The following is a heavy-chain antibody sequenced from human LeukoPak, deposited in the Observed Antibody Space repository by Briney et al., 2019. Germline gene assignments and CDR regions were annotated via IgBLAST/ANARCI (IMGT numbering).Heavy chain of an antibody. CDR2: ISGHSGNT. D-gene: IGHD7-27*01. V-gene: IGHV1-18*01. J-gene: IGHJ5*02. Sequence: VASVKVSCKASGYIFSNYGITWVRQAPGHGLEWMGWISGHSGNTNYAQKFQDRATMTTDTSTSTAYMELRSLRFDDTAVYYCARDCAWGAGGSAIDDNWLDPWGQGIRVTVSS. CDR1: GYIFSNYG. CDR3: ARDCAWGAGGSAIDDNWLDP.